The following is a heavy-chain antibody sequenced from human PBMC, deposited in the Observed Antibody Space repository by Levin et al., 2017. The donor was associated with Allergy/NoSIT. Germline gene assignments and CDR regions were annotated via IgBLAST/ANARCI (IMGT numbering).Heavy chain of an antibody. CDR1: GFTFSDYY. CDR3: ARISTIPIAVAGNDY. CDR2: ISSSSSYT. Sequence: AGGSLRLSCAASGFTFSDYYMSWIRQAPGKGLEWVSYISSSSSYTNYADSVKGRFTISRDNAKNSLYLQMNSLRAEDTAVYYCARISTIPIAVAGNDYWGQGTLVTVSS. D-gene: IGHD6-19*01. J-gene: IGHJ4*02. V-gene: IGHV3-11*03.